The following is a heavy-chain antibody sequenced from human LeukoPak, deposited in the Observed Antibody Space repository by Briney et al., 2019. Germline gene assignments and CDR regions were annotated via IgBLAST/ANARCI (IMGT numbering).Heavy chain of an antibody. V-gene: IGHV3-53*01. D-gene: IGHD6-13*01. CDR3: ARDAPQVPAAGVLAS. J-gene: IGHJ5*02. CDR1: GFTVSDNY. CDR2: MYSRGDT. Sequence: AGGSLRLSCVASGFTVSDNYMSWVRQAPGKGLEWVSVMYSRGDTYYANSVKGRFIFSRDISKNTLYLQMDGLRNEDTAMYYCARDAPQVPAAGVLASWGQGTLVIVSS.